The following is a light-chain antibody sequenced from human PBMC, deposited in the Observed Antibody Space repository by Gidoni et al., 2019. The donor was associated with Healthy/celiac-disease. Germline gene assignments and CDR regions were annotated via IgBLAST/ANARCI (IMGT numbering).Light chain of an antibody. CDR1: QSISSY. CDR3: QQSYSTPG. Sequence: DIQMTQSPSSLSASVGDRVTITCRASQSISSYLNWYQQKPGKAPKLLIYAASSLQSGVPSRFSGSGSGTDFTLTISSLQPEDFATYYCQQSYSTPGFXXXTKVEIK. J-gene: IGKJ1*01. CDR2: AAS. V-gene: IGKV1-39*01.